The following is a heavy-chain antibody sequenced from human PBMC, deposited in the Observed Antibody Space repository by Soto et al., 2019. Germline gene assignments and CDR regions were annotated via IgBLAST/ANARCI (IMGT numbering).Heavy chain of an antibody. V-gene: IGHV4-31*03. CDR2: IYYSGST. J-gene: IGHJ6*02. CDR3: ARDGRYGYCSSTSCSGDYYGMDV. Sequence: SETLSLTCTVSGGSISSGGYYWSWIRQHPGKGLEWIGYIYYSGSTYYNPSLKSRVTISVDTSKNQFSLKLSSVTAADTAVYYCARDGRYGYCSSTSCSGDYYGMDVWGQGTTVTVSS. D-gene: IGHD2-2*03. CDR1: GGSISSGGYY.